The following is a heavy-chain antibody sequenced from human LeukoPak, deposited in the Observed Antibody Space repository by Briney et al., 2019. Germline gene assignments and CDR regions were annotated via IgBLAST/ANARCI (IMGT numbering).Heavy chain of an antibody. CDR1: GYTFTSYD. CDR2: MNPNSGNT. Sequence: ASVTVSCKASGYTFTSYDINWVRQAAGQGLEWMGWMNPNSGNTGYAQKFQGRVTMTRNTSISTAYMELSSLRSEDTAVYYCARGLVVVAADAFDIWGQGTMVTVSS. D-gene: IGHD2-15*01. CDR3: ARGLVVVAADAFDI. J-gene: IGHJ3*02. V-gene: IGHV1-8*01.